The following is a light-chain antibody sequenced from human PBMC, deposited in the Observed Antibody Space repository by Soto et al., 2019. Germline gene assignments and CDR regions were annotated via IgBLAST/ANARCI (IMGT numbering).Light chain of an antibody. CDR2: GAS. Sequence: EIAMTQSPATLSVSPGERATLSCRASESVSSNLAWYQQKPGQAPRLLIYGASTRATGVPARFSGSGSGTEFTLTICSLQSEDFAVYYCQQYNNWPWTFGQGTKVDIK. V-gene: IGKV3-15*01. CDR1: ESVSSN. J-gene: IGKJ1*01. CDR3: QQYNNWPWT.